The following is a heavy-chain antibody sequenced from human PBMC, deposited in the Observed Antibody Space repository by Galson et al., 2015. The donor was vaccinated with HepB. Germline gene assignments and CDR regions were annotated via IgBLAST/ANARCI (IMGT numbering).Heavy chain of an antibody. CDR3: TKDPYSGGNFPEYSQY. Sequence: SLRLSCAASGFTFSNYAIGWVRQAPGKGLEWVSAISSGRRTYYADSVKGRFTISRDNSKDTVYLQLNSLRAEDTALYYCTKDPYSGGNFPEYSQYWGQGALVIVSS. J-gene: IGHJ1*01. V-gene: IGHV3-23*01. CDR2: ISSGRRT. CDR1: GFTFSNYA. D-gene: IGHD2-15*01.